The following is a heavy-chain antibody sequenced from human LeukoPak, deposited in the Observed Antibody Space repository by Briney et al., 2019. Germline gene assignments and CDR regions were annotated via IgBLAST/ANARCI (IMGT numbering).Heavy chain of an antibody. Sequence: ASVKVSCKASGYTFTSYGISWVRQAPGQGLEWMGWISTYNADTDYAQKFQGRVTMTTETSTSTAYMELRSLRSDDTAVYYCARDPGQYYDILTGYYTPYYFDNWGQGTLVTVSS. J-gene: IGHJ4*02. CDR3: ARDPGQYYDILTGYYTPYYFDN. D-gene: IGHD3-9*01. CDR2: ISTYNADT. V-gene: IGHV1-18*01. CDR1: GYTFTSYG.